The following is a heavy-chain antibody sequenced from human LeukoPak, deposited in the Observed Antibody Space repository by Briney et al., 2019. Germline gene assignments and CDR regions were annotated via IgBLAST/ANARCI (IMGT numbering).Heavy chain of an antibody. V-gene: IGHV4-31*03. CDR1: GGSISSGGYY. J-gene: IGHJ6*02. D-gene: IGHD2-2*02. Sequence: ASETLSLTCTVSGGSISSGGYYWNWIRQHPGKGLEWIGYIYYSGTTYYNPSLKRRVSISMDTSKNQFSLKLSSVTAADTAVYYCARDRPTAIGGMDVWGQGTTVAVSS. CDR3: ARDRPTAIGGMDV. CDR2: IYYSGTT.